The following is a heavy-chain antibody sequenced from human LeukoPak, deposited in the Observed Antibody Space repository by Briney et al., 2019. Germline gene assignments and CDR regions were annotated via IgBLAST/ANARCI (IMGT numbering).Heavy chain of an antibody. CDR2: ISGSGGST. D-gene: IGHD6-19*01. Sequence: GGSLRLSCAASGFTFSSYGMSWVRQAPGKGLEWVSAISGSGGSTYYADSVKGRFTISRDNSKNTLYLQMNSLRAEDTAVYYCAKVRFVVAGRGIDFDCWGQGTLVTVSS. CDR3: AKVRFVVAGRGIDFDC. V-gene: IGHV3-23*01. CDR1: GFTFSSYG. J-gene: IGHJ4*02.